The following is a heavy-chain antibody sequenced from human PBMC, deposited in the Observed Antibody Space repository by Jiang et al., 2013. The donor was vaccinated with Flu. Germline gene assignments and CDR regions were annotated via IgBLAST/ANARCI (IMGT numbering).Heavy chain of an antibody. CDR1: GDSVSSNSAS. D-gene: IGHD6-19*01. CDR3: ARIRSAGSSSSKGALDAFDI. Sequence: QTLSLTCAISGDSVSSNSASWNWIRQSPPRGLEWLGRTYYRSQWYNEYALSVKSRITITSDTVKNQFSLQLNSVTPEDTAVYYCARIRSAGSSSSKGALDAFDIWGQGTLVTVSS. V-gene: IGHV6-1*01. CDR2: TYYRSQWYN. J-gene: IGHJ3*02.